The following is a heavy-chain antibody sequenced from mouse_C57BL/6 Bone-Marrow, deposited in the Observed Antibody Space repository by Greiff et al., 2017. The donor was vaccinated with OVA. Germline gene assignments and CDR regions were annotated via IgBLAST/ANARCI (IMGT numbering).Heavy chain of an antibody. J-gene: IGHJ4*01. Sequence: VQLQESGAELARPGASVKLSCKASGYTFTSYGISWVKQRTGQGLEWIGEIYPRSGNTYYNEKFKGKATLTADKSSSTAYMELRSLTSEDSAVYFCARGGYYGRRGRDYWGQGTSGTVSS. CDR2: IYPRSGNT. D-gene: IGHD1-2*01. CDR3: ARGGYYGRRGRDY. CDR1: GYTFTSYG. V-gene: IGHV1-81*01.